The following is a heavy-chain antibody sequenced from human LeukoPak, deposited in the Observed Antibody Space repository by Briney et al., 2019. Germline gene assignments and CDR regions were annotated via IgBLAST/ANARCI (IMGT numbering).Heavy chain of an antibody. D-gene: IGHD2-2*01. V-gene: IGHV3-7*03. CDR2: IKQDGSEK. CDR1: GFTFSIYW. Sequence: GGSLRLSCAASGFTFSIYWMSWVRQASGKGLEWVANIKQDGSEKYYVDSVKGRFTISRDNAKNLLYLQMNSLRAEDTAVYFCARDTYGYQLLPADWGQGTLVTVSS. J-gene: IGHJ4*02. CDR3: ARDTYGYQLLPAD.